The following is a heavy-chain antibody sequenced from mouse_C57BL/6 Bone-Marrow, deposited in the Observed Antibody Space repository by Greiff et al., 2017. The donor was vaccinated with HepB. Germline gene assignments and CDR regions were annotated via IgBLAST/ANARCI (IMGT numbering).Heavy chain of an antibody. CDR2: ISDGGSYT. J-gene: IGHJ2*01. V-gene: IGHV5-4*01. CDR3: ARERGRFITTVVATGFDY. D-gene: IGHD1-1*01. CDR1: GFTFSSYA. Sequence: EVQLQQSGGGLVKPGGSLKLSCAASGFTFSSYAMSWVRQTPEKRLEWVATISDGGSYTYYPDNVKGRFTISRDNAKNNLYLQMSHLKSEDTAMYYCARERGRFITTVVATGFDYWGQGTTLTVSS.